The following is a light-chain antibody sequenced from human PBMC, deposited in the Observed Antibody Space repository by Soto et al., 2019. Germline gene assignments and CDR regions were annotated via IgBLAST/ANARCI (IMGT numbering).Light chain of an antibody. J-gene: IGKJ1*01. Sequence: IVLTQSPATLSVSPGEKATLSCRASQSISSNLAWYQQKPCQAPRLLMYGASTRATAIPARFSGSGSGTEFTLNITSLQAEDIAVYYCQQYETWRVWTFGQGTKGQI. CDR1: QSISSN. V-gene: IGKV3-15*01. CDR3: QQYETWRVWT. CDR2: GAS.